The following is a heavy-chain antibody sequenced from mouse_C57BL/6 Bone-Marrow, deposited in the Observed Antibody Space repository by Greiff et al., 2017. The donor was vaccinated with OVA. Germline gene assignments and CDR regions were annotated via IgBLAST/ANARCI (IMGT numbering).Heavy chain of an antibody. CDR3: ERGDYEGNWVAY. Sequence: DVQLQESGPALVKPSQTVSLTCTVSGYSITNGNHWWNWIRQVSGSKLEWIGYISSSGSTDSNPFLKSRLSITRDTSKNQLFLQLNSVTTEDIATYYCERGDYEGNWVAYWGQGTLVTVSA. CDR2: ISSSGST. D-gene: IGHD2-4*01. CDR1: GYSITNGNHW. V-gene: IGHV3-4*01. J-gene: IGHJ3*01.